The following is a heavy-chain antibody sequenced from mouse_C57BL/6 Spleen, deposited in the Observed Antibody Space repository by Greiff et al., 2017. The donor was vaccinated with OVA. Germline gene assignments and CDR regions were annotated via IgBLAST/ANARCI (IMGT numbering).Heavy chain of an antibody. CDR2: ISDGGSYT. V-gene: IGHV5-4*01. J-gene: IGHJ4*01. D-gene: IGHD2-3*01. Sequence: DVQLVESGGGLVKPGGSLKLSCAASGFTFSSYAMSWVRQTPEKRLEWVATISDGGSYTYYPDNVKGRFTISRDNAKNTLYLQMSSLKSEDTAMYYCARQGDGYYDPYAMDYWGQGTSVTVSS. CDR3: ARQGDGYYDPYAMDY. CDR1: GFTFSSYA.